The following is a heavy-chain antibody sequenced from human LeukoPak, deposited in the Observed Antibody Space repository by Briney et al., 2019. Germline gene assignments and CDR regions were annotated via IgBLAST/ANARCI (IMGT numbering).Heavy chain of an antibody. Sequence: SVKVSCKASGYTFTGYYMHWVRQAPGQGLEWMGGIIPIFGTANYAQKFQGRVTITADESTSTAYMELSSLRSEDTAVYYCARWGELNYMDVWGKGTTVTISS. CDR1: GYTFTGYY. D-gene: IGHD1-26*01. J-gene: IGHJ6*03. CDR2: IIPIFGTA. CDR3: ARWGELNYMDV. V-gene: IGHV1-69*13.